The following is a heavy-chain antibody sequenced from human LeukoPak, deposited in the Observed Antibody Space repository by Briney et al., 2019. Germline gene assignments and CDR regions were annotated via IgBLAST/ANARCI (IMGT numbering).Heavy chain of an antibody. CDR2: INSDGSNI. D-gene: IGHD3-10*01. Sequence: PGGSLRLSCAGSGFTFSSYWMHWVRQGQGKKGLLWVARINSDGSNIGYVDSVEGRFTISRDNAKNTLDLQMNSLRAEDTAVYYCAKQPYYYGSGSMGDWFDPWGQGTLVTVSS. CDR1: GFTFSSYW. CDR3: AKQPYYYGSGSMGDWFDP. V-gene: IGHV3-74*01. J-gene: IGHJ5*02.